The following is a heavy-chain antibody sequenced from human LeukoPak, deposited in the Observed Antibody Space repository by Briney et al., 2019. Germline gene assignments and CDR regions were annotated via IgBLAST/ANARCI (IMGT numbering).Heavy chain of an antibody. Sequence: GRSLRLSCAASGFTFSSYAMSWVRQAPGKGLEWVSAISGSGGSTYYADSVEGRFTISRDNSKNTLYLQMNSLRAEDTAVYYCAKDLGYCSSTSCYNRYFQHWGQGTLVTVSS. CDR1: GFTFSSYA. CDR3: AKDLGYCSSTSCYNRYFQH. D-gene: IGHD2-2*02. CDR2: ISGSGGST. V-gene: IGHV3-23*01. J-gene: IGHJ1*01.